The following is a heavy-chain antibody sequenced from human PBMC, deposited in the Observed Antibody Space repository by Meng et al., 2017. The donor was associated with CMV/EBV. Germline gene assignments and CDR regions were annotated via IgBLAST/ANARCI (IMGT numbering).Heavy chain of an antibody. CDR1: GFTFSSYG. J-gene: IGHJ4*02. Sequence: LSLTCAASGFTFSSYGMHWVRQAPGKGLEWVAFIRYDGSNKYYADSVKGRFTISRDNSKNTLYLQMNSLRAEDTAVYYCAKDIVVVPAALDYWGQGTLVTVSS. CDR2: IRYDGSNK. CDR3: AKDIVVVPAALDY. V-gene: IGHV3-30*02. D-gene: IGHD2-2*01.